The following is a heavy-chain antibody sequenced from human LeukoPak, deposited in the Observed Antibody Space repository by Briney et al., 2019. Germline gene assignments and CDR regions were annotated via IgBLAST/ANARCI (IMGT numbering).Heavy chain of an antibody. CDR3: ATQNTNYYDSSGYPFDI. CDR2: IFPGDSDT. J-gene: IGHJ3*02. CDR1: GYRFTNYW. Sequence: LGESLKIPCKGSGYRFTNYWIGWVRQMPGKGLEWMGFIFPGDSDTRYRPSFQGQVTISADKSISTAYLQWASLKASDTAMYYCATQNTNYYDSSGYPFDIWGQGTMVTVSS. D-gene: IGHD3-22*01. V-gene: IGHV5-51*01.